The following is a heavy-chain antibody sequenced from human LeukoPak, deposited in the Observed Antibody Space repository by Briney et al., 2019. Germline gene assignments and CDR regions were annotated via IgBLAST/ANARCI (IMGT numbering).Heavy chain of an antibody. CDR1: GFPFSSYS. CDR2: NSSSSSYI. CDR3: ARDPPENIWSGYDYYYGMDV. V-gene: IGHV3-21*01. D-gene: IGHD3-3*01. J-gene: IGHJ6*02. Sequence: PGGALRLSLSAPGFPFSSYSMNWVRQAPGEGVGWGSSNSSSSSYIYYADSVKGRFTISRDNTKNSLYLQMNSLRAEDTAVYYCARDPPENIWSGYDYYYGMDVWGQGTTVTVSS.